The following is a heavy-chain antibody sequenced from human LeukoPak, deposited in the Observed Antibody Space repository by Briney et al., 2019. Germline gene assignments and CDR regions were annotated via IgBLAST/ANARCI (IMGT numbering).Heavy chain of an antibody. D-gene: IGHD6-19*01. CDR2: ISYSGST. J-gene: IGHJ4*02. V-gene: IGHV4-59*08. Sequence: SETLSLTCTVSNGSISSYYWSWIRQPPGKGLEWIGYISYSGSTNYNPSPKSRVTLSVDTSKNQFSLKLSSVPAADTAVYYCGRHRYGGGWSDYDYWGQGTLVTVSS. CDR1: NGSISSYY. CDR3: GRHRYGGGWSDYDY.